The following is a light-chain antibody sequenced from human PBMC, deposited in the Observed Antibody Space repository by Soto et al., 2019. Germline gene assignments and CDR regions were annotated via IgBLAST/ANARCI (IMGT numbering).Light chain of an antibody. Sequence: DIQLTQSPSFLSASVGDRVTITCRASQGISSYLAWYQQKPGKAPKLLIYAASTLQSGVPSTFSGSGSGTEFTLTISSLQPEDFATYYCLQLKSYPRTFGQGTKVEVK. CDR1: QGISSY. V-gene: IGKV1-9*01. CDR2: AAS. CDR3: LQLKSYPRT. J-gene: IGKJ1*01.